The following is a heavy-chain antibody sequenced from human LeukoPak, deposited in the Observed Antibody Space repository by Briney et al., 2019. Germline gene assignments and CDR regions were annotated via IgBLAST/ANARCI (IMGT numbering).Heavy chain of an antibody. Sequence: ASVKVSCKASGCTFTGYYMHWVRQAPGQGLEWMGWINPNSGGTNYAQKFQGRVTMTRDTSISTAYMELSRLRSDDTAVYYCARDRGYDKLYNWFDPWGQGTLVTVSS. CDR3: ARDRGYDKLYNWFDP. D-gene: IGHD5-12*01. J-gene: IGHJ5*02. V-gene: IGHV1-2*02. CDR1: GCTFTGYY. CDR2: INPNSGGT.